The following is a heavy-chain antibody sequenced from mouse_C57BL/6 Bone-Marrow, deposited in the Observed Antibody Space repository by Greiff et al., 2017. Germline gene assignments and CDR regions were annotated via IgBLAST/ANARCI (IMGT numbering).Heavy chain of an antibody. CDR2: INPNNGGT. D-gene: IGHD2-2*01. Sequence: EVKLQESGPELVKPGASVKIPCKASGYTFTDYNMDWVKQSHGKSLEWIGDINPNNGGTIYNQKFKGKATLTVDKSSSTAYMELRSLTSEDTAVYYCARQIYYGYGRYAMDYWGQGTSVTVSS. CDR3: ARQIYYGYGRYAMDY. V-gene: IGHV1-18*01. CDR1: GYTFTDYN. J-gene: IGHJ4*01.